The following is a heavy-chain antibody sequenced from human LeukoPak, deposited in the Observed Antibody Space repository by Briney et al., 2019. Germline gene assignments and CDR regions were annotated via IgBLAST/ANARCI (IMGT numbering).Heavy chain of an antibody. CDR3: ARLLPIKTVDY. J-gene: IGHJ4*02. D-gene: IGHD3-22*01. CDR1: GGSFSGYY. V-gene: IGHV4-34*01. CDR2: INHSGST. Sequence: SETLSLTCAVYGGSFSGYYRCWIRQPPGKGLEWIGEINHSGSTNYNPSLKSRVTISVDTSKNQFSLKLSSVTAADTAVYYCARLLPIKTVDYWGQGTLVTVSS.